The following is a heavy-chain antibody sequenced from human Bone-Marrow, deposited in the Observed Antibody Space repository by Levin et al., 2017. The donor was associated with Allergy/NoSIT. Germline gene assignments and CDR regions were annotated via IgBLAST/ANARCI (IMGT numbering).Heavy chain of an antibody. CDR2: IYYSGST. J-gene: IGHJ4*02. CDR3: ARNKVLGYDILTGDLTLDY. Sequence: PSETLSLTCTVSGGSISSYYWSWIRQPPGKGLEWIGYIYYSGSTNYNPSLKSRVTISVDTSKNQFSLKLSSVTAADTAVYYCARNKVLGYDILTGDLTLDYWGQGTLVTVSS. D-gene: IGHD3-9*01. CDR1: GGSISSYY. V-gene: IGHV4-59*01.